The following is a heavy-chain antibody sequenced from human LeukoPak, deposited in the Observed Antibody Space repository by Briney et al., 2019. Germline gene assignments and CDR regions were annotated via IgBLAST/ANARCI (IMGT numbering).Heavy chain of an antibody. CDR1: GFTFDDYT. CDR3: AKVSLRWRLQGALFDY. V-gene: IGHV3-43*01. J-gene: IGHJ4*02. D-gene: IGHD4-23*01. CDR2: ISWDGGST. Sequence: PGGSLRLSCAASGFTFDDYTMHWVRQAPGKGLEWVSLISWDGGSTYYADSVKGRFAISRDNSKNSLYLQMNSLRTEDTALYYCAKVSLRWRLQGALFDYWGQGTLVTVSS.